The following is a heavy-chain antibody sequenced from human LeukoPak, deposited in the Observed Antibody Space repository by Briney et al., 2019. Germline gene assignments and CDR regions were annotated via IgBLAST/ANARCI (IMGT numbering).Heavy chain of an antibody. V-gene: IGHV1-18*01. Sequence: ASVKVSCKASGYTFTSYGISWVRQAPGQGLEWMGWISAYNGNTNYAQKLQGRVTMTTDTSTSTAYMELRSLRSDDTAVYYCARDIMYHYGSGSYDYWGQGTLVTVSS. D-gene: IGHD3-10*01. CDR3: ARDIMYHYGSGSYDY. CDR1: GYTFTSYG. CDR2: ISAYNGNT. J-gene: IGHJ4*02.